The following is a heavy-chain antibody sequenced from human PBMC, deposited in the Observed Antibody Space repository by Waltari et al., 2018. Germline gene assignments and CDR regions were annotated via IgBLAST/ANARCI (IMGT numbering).Heavy chain of an antibody. CDR3: ARGVVVAAPASNYYMDV. D-gene: IGHD2-15*01. V-gene: IGHV4-34*01. CDR1: GGSFSGYY. J-gene: IGHJ6*03. Sequence: QVQLQQWGAGLLKPSETLSLTCAVYGGSFSGYYWSWIRQPQGKGLEWIGEINHSGSTNYNPSLKSRVTISVDTSKNQFSLKLSSVTAADTAVYYCARGVVVAAPASNYYMDVWGKGTTVTISS. CDR2: INHSGST.